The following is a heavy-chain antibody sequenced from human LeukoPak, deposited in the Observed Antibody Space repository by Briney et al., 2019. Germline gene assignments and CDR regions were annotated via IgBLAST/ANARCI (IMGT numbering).Heavy chain of an antibody. CDR2: IYYGGST. CDR3: ARDGYGDYVFY. V-gene: IGHV4-39*07. D-gene: IGHD4-17*01. Sequence: SETLSLTCTVSGGSISSSSYYWGWIRQPPGKGLEWIGSIYYGGSTYYNPSLKSRVTISVDTSKNQFSLKLSSVTAADTAVYYCARDGYGDYVFYWGQGTLVTVSS. CDR1: GGSISSSSYY. J-gene: IGHJ4*02.